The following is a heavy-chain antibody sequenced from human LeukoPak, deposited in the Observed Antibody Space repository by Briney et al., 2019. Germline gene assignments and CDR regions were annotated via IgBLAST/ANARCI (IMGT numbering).Heavy chain of an antibody. J-gene: IGHJ4*02. V-gene: IGHV3-74*01. Sequence: GGSLRLSCAASGFTFSDTWMHWVRQAPGKGLVWVSRIRSDGSDTRYAESVKGRFTISRDNAKNTLYLQMNSLRAEDTAVYYCATLGSHYDILTGYYSSDFDFWGQGTLVTVSS. CDR1: GFTFSDTW. CDR3: ATLGSHYDILTGYYSSDFDF. D-gene: IGHD3-9*01. CDR2: IRSDGSDT.